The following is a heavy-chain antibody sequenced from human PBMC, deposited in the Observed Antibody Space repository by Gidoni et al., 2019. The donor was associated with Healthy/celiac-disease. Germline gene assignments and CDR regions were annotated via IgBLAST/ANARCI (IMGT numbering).Heavy chain of an antibody. CDR1: GGSFSGYY. J-gene: IGHJ4*02. CDR2: INHSGST. CDR3: ARGALSQAEYSSSSIDY. D-gene: IGHD6-6*01. V-gene: IGHV4-34*01. Sequence: QVQLQQWGAGLLTPSETLSLTCAVYGGSFSGYYWSWIRQPPGKGLEWIGEINHSGSTNYNPSLKSRVTISVDTSKNQFSLKLSSVTAADTAVYYCARGALSQAEYSSSSIDYWGQGTLVTVSS.